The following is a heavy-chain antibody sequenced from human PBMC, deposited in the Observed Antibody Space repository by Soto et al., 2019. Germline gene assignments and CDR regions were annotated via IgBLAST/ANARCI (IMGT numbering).Heavy chain of an antibody. Sequence: PSETLSLTCAVSGVSINSGGYYWSWIRQHPXEGLEWIGCIYYSGNTYYNPSLKRRVTITVDTSINQFYLKLSSVTAADTAVYHRARVSRLGDCSGGSCYRIDSWGQGTLVNVSS. J-gene: IGHJ4*02. V-gene: IGHV4-31*11. CDR3: ARVSRLGDCSGGSCYRIDS. CDR2: IYYSGNT. CDR1: GVSINSGGYY. D-gene: IGHD2-15*01.